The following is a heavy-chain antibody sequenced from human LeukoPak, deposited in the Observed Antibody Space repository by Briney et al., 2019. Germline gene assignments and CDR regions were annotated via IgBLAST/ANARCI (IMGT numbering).Heavy chain of an antibody. V-gene: IGHV4-31*03. CDR1: GGSISSGGYY. Sequence: SETLSLTCTVSGGSISSGGYYWSWIRQHPGKGLEWIGYIYYSGSTYYSPSLKSRVTISVDTSKNQFSLKLSSVTAADTAVYYCARSPTFSGSYYTPGNWFDPWGQGTLVTVSS. CDR3: ARSPTFSGSYYTPGNWFDP. CDR2: IYYSGST. J-gene: IGHJ5*02. D-gene: IGHD3-10*01.